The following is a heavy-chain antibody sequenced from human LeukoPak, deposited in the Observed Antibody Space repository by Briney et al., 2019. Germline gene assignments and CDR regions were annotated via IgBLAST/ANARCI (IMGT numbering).Heavy chain of an antibody. CDR1: GFTFSSYA. V-gene: IGHV3-23*01. D-gene: IGHD2-2*01. J-gene: IGHJ4*02. Sequence: GGSLRLSCAASGFTFSSYAMSWFGQAPGRGLEWVSPISGSGGSTYYADSVKGRFTISRDNSKNTLFLQMNSLRAEDTAVYYCAKEAQGCSITSCYFDSWGQGTLVTVSS. CDR2: ISGSGGST. CDR3: AKEAQGCSITSCYFDS.